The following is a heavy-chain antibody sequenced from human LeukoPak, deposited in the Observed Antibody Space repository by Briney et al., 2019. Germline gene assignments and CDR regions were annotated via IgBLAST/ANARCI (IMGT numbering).Heavy chain of an antibody. D-gene: IGHD1-26*01. CDR1: GGSISSYY. CDR3: ARDFTNSGSSLVYYYYYYMDV. Sequence: SSETLSLTCTVSGGSISSYYWSWIGQPAGKGLEWIWRIYTSGSTNYNPSLKSRVTMSVDTSKNQFSLKLSSVTAADTAVYYCARDFTNSGSSLVYYYYYYMDVWGKGTTVTVSS. CDR2: IYTSGST. V-gene: IGHV4-4*07. J-gene: IGHJ6*03.